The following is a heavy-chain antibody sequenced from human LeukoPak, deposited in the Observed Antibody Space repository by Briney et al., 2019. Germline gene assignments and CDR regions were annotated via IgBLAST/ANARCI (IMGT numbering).Heavy chain of an antibody. CDR2: IYPGDSET. J-gene: IGHJ4*02. CDR1: GYTFTTYW. V-gene: IGHV5-51*01. CDR3: ARGSSTFVY. Sequence: GESLKISCQGSGYTFTTYWIGWVRQMPGQGLEWMGIIYPGDSETRYSPSFQGQVTISADKSISTAYLQWSNLKASDTAMYYCARGSSTFVYWGQGTLVTVSS. D-gene: IGHD1-26*01.